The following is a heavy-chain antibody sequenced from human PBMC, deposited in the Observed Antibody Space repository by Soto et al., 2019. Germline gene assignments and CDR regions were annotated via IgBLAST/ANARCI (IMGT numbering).Heavy chain of an antibody. J-gene: IGHJ5*02. CDR2: IDDGNGNT. CDR3: AREDRNWFVP. Sequence: QGQLVQSGAEVKKPGASVKVSCKASGYTFTTYAMPWVRQAPGQRLEWMGWIDDGNGNTEYSQKLQRRVTITRDTSASTVSMELSSLRSEDTAGYYSAREDRNWFVPWGQGTLVTVSS. CDR1: GYTFTTYA. V-gene: IGHV1-3*01. D-gene: IGHD2-15*01.